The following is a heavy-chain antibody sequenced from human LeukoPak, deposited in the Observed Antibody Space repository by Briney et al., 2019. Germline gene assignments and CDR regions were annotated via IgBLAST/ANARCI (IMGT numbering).Heavy chain of an antibody. CDR3: ARTSTDP. J-gene: IGHJ5*02. CDR1: GFTFSSYE. Sequence: PGGSLRLSCAASGFTFSSYEMNWVRQAPGKGLEWVSYIGNSGTTIYFADSVKGRFTISRDNAKNSLYLQMNSLRAEDTAVYYCARTSTDPWGQGTLVTVSS. V-gene: IGHV3-48*03. CDR2: IGNSGTTI.